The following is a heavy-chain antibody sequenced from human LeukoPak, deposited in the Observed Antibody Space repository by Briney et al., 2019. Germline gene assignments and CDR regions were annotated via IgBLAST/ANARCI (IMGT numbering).Heavy chain of an antibody. CDR2: ISENI. J-gene: IGHJ4*02. Sequence: GGSLRLSCTASGFVFSRDNTNWVRQAPGKGLEWVSHISENIYHADSVKGRFTISRGNAKNSLYLQMSNLRAEDTAMYYCVREIGRPKTFYFDSWGRGTLVIVSS. V-gene: IGHV3-69-1*01. CDR3: VREIGRPKTFYFDS. CDR1: GFVFSRDN.